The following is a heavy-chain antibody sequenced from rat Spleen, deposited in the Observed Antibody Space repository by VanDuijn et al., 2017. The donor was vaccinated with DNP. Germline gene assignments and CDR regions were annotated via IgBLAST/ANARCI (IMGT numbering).Heavy chain of an antibody. Sequence: EVQLQESGPGLVKPSQSLSLTCFVTGYSITSCCRWTWIRKFPGHKLEWMGYINCAGSIEYNPSLKGRISITSDTSKNQFFLQVNSVTTDDTATYYCTRGDILRSFDYWGQGVMVTVSS. V-gene: IGHV3-3*01. CDR2: INCAGSI. CDR1: GYSITSCCR. J-gene: IGHJ2*01. CDR3: TRGDILRSFDY. D-gene: IGHD1-6*01.